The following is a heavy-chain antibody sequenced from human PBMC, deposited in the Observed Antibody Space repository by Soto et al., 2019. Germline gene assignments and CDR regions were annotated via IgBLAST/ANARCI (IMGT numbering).Heavy chain of an antibody. CDR1: GFTLGTYP. CDR3: VKDSYDSSGYYWDY. Sequence: PGGSLKLSGPASGFTLGTYPIHWVRQAPGKGLEYVSAIISNGGSTYYADSVKGRFTISRDNSKNTLYLQMSSLRAEDTAVYYCVKDSYDSSGYYWDYWGQGTLVTVSS. CDR2: IISNGGST. J-gene: IGHJ4*02. V-gene: IGHV3-64D*08. D-gene: IGHD3-22*01.